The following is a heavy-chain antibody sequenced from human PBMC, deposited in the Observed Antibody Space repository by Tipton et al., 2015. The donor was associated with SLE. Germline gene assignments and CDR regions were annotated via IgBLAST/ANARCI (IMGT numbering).Heavy chain of an antibody. V-gene: IGHV4-4*07. J-gene: IGHJ4*02. Sequence: LRLSCTVSGGSMGSYYLSWIRQPAGKGLEWIGHIYSSGNTIYNPSLKSRVTMSVDTSKNQFSLKLSSVTAADTAVYYCARGPLWLSYWGQGTLVTVSS. CDR2: IYSSGNT. D-gene: IGHD5-18*01. CDR1: GGSMGSYY. CDR3: ARGPLWLSY.